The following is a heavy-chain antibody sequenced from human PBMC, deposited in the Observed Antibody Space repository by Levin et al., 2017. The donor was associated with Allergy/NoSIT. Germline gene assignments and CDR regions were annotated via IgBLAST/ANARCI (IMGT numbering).Heavy chain of an antibody. CDR3: ARKVSGTTWFDP. D-gene: IGHD6-19*01. CDR1: GFTFSAYE. CDR2: ISISGSTI. Sequence: GGSLRLSCAASGFTFSAYEINWVRQAPGKGLEWISYISISGSTIYYVDSVKGRFTITRDNAKNSGFLQMTSLRAEDTAVYYCARKVSGTTWFDPWGQGTLVAVSS. V-gene: IGHV3-48*03. J-gene: IGHJ5*02.